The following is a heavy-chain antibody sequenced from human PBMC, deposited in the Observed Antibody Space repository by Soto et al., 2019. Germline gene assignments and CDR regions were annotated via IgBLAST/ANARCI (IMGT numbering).Heavy chain of an antibody. V-gene: IGHV3-30-3*01. J-gene: IGHJ1*01. CDR3: ARRPSGPEYFQH. CDR2: ISYDGSNK. Sequence: QVQLVESGGGVVQPGRSLRLSCAASGFTFSSYAMHWVRQAPGKGLEWVAVISYDGSNKYCADSVKGRFTISRDNSKNALYLQMNSLRAEDTAVYYCARRPSGPEYFQHWGQGALVTVSS. D-gene: IGHD5-12*01. CDR1: GFTFSSYA.